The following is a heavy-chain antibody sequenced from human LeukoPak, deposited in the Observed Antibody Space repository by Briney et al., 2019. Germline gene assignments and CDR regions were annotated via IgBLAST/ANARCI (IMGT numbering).Heavy chain of an antibody. Sequence: RPGGSLRLSCAASGFTFSSYWMHWVRQAPGMGLVWVSRINTDGSSTSYADSVKGRFTISRDSVKNTLYLQMNSLRAEDTAVYYCARTVPGYFFDSWGQGTLVTVSS. D-gene: IGHD3-10*01. V-gene: IGHV3-74*01. CDR3: ARTVPGYFFDS. CDR1: GFTFSSYW. J-gene: IGHJ4*02. CDR2: INTDGSST.